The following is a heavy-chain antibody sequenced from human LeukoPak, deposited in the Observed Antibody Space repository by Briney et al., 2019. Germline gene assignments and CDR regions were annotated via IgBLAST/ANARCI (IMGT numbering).Heavy chain of an antibody. D-gene: IGHD3-10*01. CDR2: IPYSGST. V-gene: IGHV4-39*07. CDR3: ARCKDYYVSGSYYKTFDY. J-gene: IGHJ4*02. CDR1: GDSISSSSYY. Sequence: SETLSLTCTVSGDSISSSSYYWGWIRQPPGKGLEWIGSIPYSGSTYYNPSLKSRVTISVDSSKNQFSLKLSSVTAADTAVYYCARCKDYYVSGSYYKTFDYWGQGTLVTVSS.